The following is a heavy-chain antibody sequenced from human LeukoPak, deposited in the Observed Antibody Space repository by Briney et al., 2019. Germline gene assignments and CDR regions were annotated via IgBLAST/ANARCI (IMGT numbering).Heavy chain of an antibody. CDR3: ATGSIWFGESIVQHDAFDI. J-gene: IGHJ3*02. D-gene: IGHD3-10*01. CDR1: GYTFTGYY. Sequence: ASVKVSCKASGYTFTGYYMHWVRQAPGQGLEWMGIIKPSGGSTSYAQKFQGRVTMTRDTSTSTVYMELSSLRSEDTAVYYCATGSIWFGESIVQHDAFDIWGQGTMVTVSS. CDR2: IKPSGGST. V-gene: IGHV1-46*01.